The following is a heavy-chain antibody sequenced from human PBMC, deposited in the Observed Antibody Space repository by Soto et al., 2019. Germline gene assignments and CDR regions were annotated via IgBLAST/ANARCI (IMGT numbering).Heavy chain of an antibody. CDR3: ARDGLTMITMVRGNWFDP. V-gene: IGHV4-4*07. D-gene: IGHD3-10*01. CDR1: GGSISSYY. CDR2: IYTSGST. J-gene: IGHJ5*02. Sequence: SETLSLTCTVSGGSISSYYWSWIRQPAGKGLEWIGRIYTSGSTNYNPSLKSRVTMSVDTSKNQFSLKLSSVTAADTAVYYCARDGLTMITMVRGNWFDPWGQGTMVTVYS.